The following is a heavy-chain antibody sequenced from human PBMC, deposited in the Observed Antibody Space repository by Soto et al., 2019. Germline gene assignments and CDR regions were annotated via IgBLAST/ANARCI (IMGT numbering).Heavy chain of an antibody. D-gene: IGHD3-22*01. CDR2: IYYNGAS. V-gene: IGHV4-31*03. CDR1: GGSINSGTYY. CDR3: AREPDVYDSSGYYDN. Sequence: SETLSLTCTVSGGSINSGTYYWNWIRQHPGKGLEWIAYIYYNGASYYNPSLESRVTISVDTSKNQFSLKLRSVTAADTAVYYCAREPDVYDSSGYYDNWGQGTLVTVSS. J-gene: IGHJ4*02.